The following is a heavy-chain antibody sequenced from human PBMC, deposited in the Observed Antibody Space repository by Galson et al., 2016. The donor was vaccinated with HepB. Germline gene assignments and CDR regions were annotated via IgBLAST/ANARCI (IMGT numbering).Heavy chain of an antibody. CDR1: GFTFSNSA. CDR2: ISYHGSDI. J-gene: IGHJ4*02. Sequence: SLRLSCAASGFTFSNSAMHWVRQAPGKGLEWLAVISYHGSDIFYADSVKGQFTISRDNPKKTLFLQLNNLRSEDTAVYYFARDLFSSSSFIDFWGQGTLVTVSS. CDR3: ARDLFSSSSFIDF. V-gene: IGHV3-30-3*01. D-gene: IGHD2-2*01.